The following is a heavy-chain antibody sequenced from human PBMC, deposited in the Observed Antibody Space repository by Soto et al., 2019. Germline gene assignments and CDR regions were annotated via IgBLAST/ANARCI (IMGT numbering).Heavy chain of an antibody. CDR3: ARDLTIVATSYYYYGMDV. J-gene: IGHJ6*02. CDR2: INTDGSRT. Sequence: GGSLRLSCAASVFTCSSNWMHWVRRVPGRGLVWVSRINTDGSRTSYEDSVKGRFTISRDNAKNSLYLQMNSLRAEDTAVYYCARDLTIVATSYYYYGMDVWGQGTTVTVSS. V-gene: IGHV3-74*01. CDR1: VFTCSSNW. D-gene: IGHD5-12*01.